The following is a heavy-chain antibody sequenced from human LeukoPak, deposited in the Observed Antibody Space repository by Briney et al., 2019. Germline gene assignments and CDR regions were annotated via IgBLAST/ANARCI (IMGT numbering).Heavy chain of an antibody. CDR1: GFTFSSYG. J-gene: IGHJ5*02. CDR2: IRYDGSNK. Sequence: PGGSLRLSCAASGFTFSSYGMHWVRQAPGKGLEWVAFIRYDGSNKYYADSVKGRFTISRDNSKNTLYLQMNSLRAEDKAVYYCAKNIVVVVAAARHNWFDPWGQETLVTVSS. V-gene: IGHV3-30*02. CDR3: AKNIVVVVAAARHNWFDP. D-gene: IGHD2-15*01.